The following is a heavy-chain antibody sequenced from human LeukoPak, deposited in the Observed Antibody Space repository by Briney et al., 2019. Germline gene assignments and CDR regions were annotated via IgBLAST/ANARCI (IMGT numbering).Heavy chain of an antibody. D-gene: IGHD5-24*01. Sequence: GRSLRLSCAASGFTFSSYGMHWVRQAPGKGPEWVAVISYDGSNKYYADSVKGRFTISRDNSMNTLYLQMNSLRGDDTAVYYCAQAWRWLQLNYWGQGTLVTVSS. J-gene: IGHJ4*02. V-gene: IGHV3-30*18. CDR3: AQAWRWLQLNY. CDR1: GFTFSSYG. CDR2: ISYDGSNK.